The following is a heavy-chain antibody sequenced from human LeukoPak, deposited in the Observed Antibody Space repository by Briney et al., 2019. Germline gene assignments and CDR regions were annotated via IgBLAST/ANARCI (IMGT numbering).Heavy chain of an antibody. CDR2: IYYSGST. V-gene: IGHV4-59*01. CDR3: ARAGYCSSTSCQWVPLV. CDR1: GGSMKNYY. D-gene: IGHD2-2*03. Sequence: PSGTLSLTCTVSGGSMKNYYWIWIRQSPGKGLEWIGYIYYSGSTNYNPSLKSRVTISVDTSKNQFSLKLSSVTAADTAVYYCARAGYCSSTSCQWVPLVWGQGTTVTVSS. J-gene: IGHJ6*02.